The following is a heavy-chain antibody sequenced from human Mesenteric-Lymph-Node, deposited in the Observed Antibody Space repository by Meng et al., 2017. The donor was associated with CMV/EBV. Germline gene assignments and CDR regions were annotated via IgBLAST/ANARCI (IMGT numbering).Heavy chain of an antibody. Sequence: LSLTCAASGFTFDDYTMHWVRQAPGKGLEWVSLISWDGGSTYYADSVKGRFTISRDNSKNSLYLQMNSLRTEDTALYYCAKAGSSGNLDYWGQGTLVTVSS. J-gene: IGHJ4*02. CDR2: ISWDGGST. V-gene: IGHV3-43*01. CDR1: GFTFDDYT. D-gene: IGHD4-23*01. CDR3: AKAGSSGNLDY.